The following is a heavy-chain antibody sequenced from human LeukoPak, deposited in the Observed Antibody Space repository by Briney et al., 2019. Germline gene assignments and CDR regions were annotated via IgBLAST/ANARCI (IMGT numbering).Heavy chain of an antibody. CDR2: FEPEDGET. D-gene: IGHD3-10*01. CDR3: ATDLMVRGEGAFDI. CDR1: GYTLTELS. Sequence: GASVKVSCKVSGYTLTELSMHWVRQAPGKGLEWMGGFEPEDGETIYAQKFQGRVTMTEDTSTDTAYMELSSLRSEDTAVYYCATDLMVRGEGAFDIWGQGTMVTVSS. V-gene: IGHV1-24*01. J-gene: IGHJ3*02.